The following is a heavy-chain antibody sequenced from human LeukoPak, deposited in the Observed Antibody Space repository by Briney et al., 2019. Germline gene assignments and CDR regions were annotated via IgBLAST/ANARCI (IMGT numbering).Heavy chain of an antibody. CDR1: AFIFSGHW. D-gene: IGHD4-17*01. V-gene: IGHV3-21*01. CDR3: ARAGGSTVSHSDY. J-gene: IGHJ4*02. Sequence: PGGSLRLSCEASAFIFSGHWLNWVRQAPGKGLEWVSSISSSTSYIYYADSVKGRFTISKDNAKNSPYLQMNSLRAEDTAVYYCARAGGSTVSHSDYWGQGTLVTVSS. CDR2: ISSSTSYI.